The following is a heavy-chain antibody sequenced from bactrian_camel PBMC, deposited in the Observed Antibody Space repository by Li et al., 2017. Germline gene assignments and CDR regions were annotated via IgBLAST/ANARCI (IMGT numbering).Heavy chain of an antibody. Sequence: HVQLVESGGRSVQAGESLRLSCAASGSIGGSTSMGWFRQAPGKERELVSTINTRDVTKYADFVKGRFTISQDSAKNTVSLQMDSLRPEDTAMYYCAAFLGRCGGTSASKLNTHTYTYWGQGTQVTVS. D-gene: IGHD7*01. CDR1: GSIGGSTS. CDR3: AAFLGRCGGTSASKLNTHTYTY. V-gene: IGHV3S53*01. J-gene: IGHJ4*01. CDR2: INTRDVT.